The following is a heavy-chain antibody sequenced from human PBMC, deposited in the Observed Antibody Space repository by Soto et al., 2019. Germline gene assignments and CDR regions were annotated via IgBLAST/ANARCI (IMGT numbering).Heavy chain of an antibody. CDR3: ARELSGSWYNWFDP. J-gene: IGHJ5*02. CDR2: IHSDVTT. V-gene: IGHV3-53*01. D-gene: IGHD5-12*01. Sequence: LRLSCAASGFSVSSNSMSWVRQAPGKGLEWVSVIHSDVTTYYADSVKGRFIISRDNSKDTLYLQMNRLRAEDTAVYYCARELSGSWYNWFDPWGQGTLVTVSS. CDR1: GFSVSSNS.